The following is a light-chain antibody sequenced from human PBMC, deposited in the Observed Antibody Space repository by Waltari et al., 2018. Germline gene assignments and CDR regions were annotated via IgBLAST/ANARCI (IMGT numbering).Light chain of an antibody. CDR1: QSVGRS. J-gene: IGKJ1*01. V-gene: IGKV3-20*01. CDR2: GAS. Sequence: SCRASQSVGRSLAWYQQKPGQAPRLVIYGASSRATGIPDRFSGSGSGTDFSLTISRLEPEDFAVYYCQHYVRLPATFGQGTKVEIK. CDR3: QHYVRLPAT.